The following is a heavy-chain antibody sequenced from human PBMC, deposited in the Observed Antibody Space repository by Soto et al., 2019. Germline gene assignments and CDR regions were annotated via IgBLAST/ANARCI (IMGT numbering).Heavy chain of an antibody. CDR3: GGTRLRLFDS. CDR1: GDSVPNYY. Sequence: SETLSLTCTVSGDSVPNYYWTWIRQPPGKRLEWIGYISYNGDTNYNPSLKSRVSISVDTSKNHFSLKLRSVTAADTAMYFCGGTRLRLFDSWGRGTLVTV. D-gene: IGHD5-12*01. CDR2: ISYNGDT. J-gene: IGHJ4*02. V-gene: IGHV4-59*02.